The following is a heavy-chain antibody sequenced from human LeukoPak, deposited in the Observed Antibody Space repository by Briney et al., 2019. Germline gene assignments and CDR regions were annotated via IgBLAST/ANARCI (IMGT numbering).Heavy chain of an antibody. CDR3: ARRLLTGGVTDFFDF. V-gene: IGHV3-23*01. CDR2: ISPSGDST. J-gene: IGHJ4*02. D-gene: IGHD2-21*02. Sequence: GGSVRLSCAASGFTSSSHSMSWVRQPPGEGLEWVAAISPSGDSTTYRDSVKGQFTISRDNSRNRLYLQMNTLTVEDTAIYHSARRLLTGGVTDFFDFWGQGALVTVSS. CDR1: GFTSSSHS.